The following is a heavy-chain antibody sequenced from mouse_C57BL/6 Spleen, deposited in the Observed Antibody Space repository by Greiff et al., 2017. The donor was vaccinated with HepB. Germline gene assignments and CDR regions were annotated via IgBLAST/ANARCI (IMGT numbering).Heavy chain of an antibody. CDR2: ISSSSSTI. CDR3: ARPSGNYRYAMDY. J-gene: IGHJ4*01. Sequence: EVKLMESGGGLVKPGGSLKLSCAASGFTFSDYGMHWVRQAPEKGLEWVAYISSSSSTIYYADTVKGRFTISRDNAKNTLFLQMTSLRSEDTAMYYCARPSGNYRYAMDYWGQRTSVTVSS. D-gene: IGHD2-1*01. CDR1: GFTFSDYG. V-gene: IGHV5-17*01.